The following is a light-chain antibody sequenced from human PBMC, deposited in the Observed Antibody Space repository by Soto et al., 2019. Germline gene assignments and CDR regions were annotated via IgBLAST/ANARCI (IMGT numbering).Light chain of an antibody. V-gene: IGKV3-15*01. Sequence: IVMTQSPATLSVSPGERATLSCRASQSLGGSLAWYQQKPGQAPRLLIYGASTRATGIPARFSGSGSGTEFTLTISSLQSEDFAVYYCLQYNNWWTFGQGTKVDI. CDR2: GAS. CDR3: LQYNNWWT. J-gene: IGKJ1*01. CDR1: QSLGGS.